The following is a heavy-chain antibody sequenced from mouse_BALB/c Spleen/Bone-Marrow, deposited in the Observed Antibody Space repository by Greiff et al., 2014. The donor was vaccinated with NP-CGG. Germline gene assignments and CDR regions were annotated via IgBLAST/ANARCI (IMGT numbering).Heavy chain of an antibody. CDR1: GYTFTSYW. Sequence: LQQSGSELVRPGASVKLSCKASGYTFTSYWMQWVKQRPGQGLEWVGKIYAGSGRINYDKKFKTKVTLTVDTSSSTAYMQLSSLTSEDSAVYYCARENSSLRLSYPGFAYWGQGTLVTVSA. CDR2: IYAGSGRI. V-gene: IGHV1S22*01. CDR3: ARENSSLRLSYPGFAY. J-gene: IGHJ3*01. D-gene: IGHD1-2*01.